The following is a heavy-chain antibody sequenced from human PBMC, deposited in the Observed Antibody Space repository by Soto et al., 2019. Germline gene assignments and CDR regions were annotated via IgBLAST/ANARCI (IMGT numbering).Heavy chain of an antibody. V-gene: IGHV1-69*13. Sequence: SVKVSCKASGGTFSSYAISWVRQAPGQGLEWMGGIIPIFGTANYAQKFQGRVTITADESTSTAYMELSSLRSEDTAVYYCARLYSYGPREYYYYGMDVWGQGTTVTVSS. CDR1: GGTFSSYA. D-gene: IGHD5-18*01. CDR3: ARLYSYGPREYYYYGMDV. J-gene: IGHJ6*02. CDR2: IIPIFGTA.